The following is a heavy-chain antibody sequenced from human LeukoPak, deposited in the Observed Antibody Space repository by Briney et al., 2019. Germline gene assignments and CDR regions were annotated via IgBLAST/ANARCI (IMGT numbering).Heavy chain of an antibody. Sequence: GGSLRPSCAASGFTFSSYAISWVRQAPGKGLEWVSAISGSGGSTYYADSVKGRFTISRDNSKNTLYLQTNSLRAEDTAVYYCANALTMVRGVIIAGYFDYWGQGTLVTVSS. CDR3: ANALTMVRGVIIAGYFDY. V-gene: IGHV3-23*01. D-gene: IGHD3-10*01. CDR2: ISGSGGST. J-gene: IGHJ4*02. CDR1: GFTFSSYA.